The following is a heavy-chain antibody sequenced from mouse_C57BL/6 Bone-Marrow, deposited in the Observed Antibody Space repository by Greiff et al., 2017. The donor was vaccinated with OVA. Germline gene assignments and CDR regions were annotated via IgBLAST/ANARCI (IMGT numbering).Heavy chain of an antibody. Sequence: EVKLVESGGGLVQPGGSLKLSCAASGFTFSDYGMAWVRQAPRKGPEWVAFISNLAYSIYYADTVTGRFTISRENAKNTLYLEMSSLRSEDTAMYYCARLTAQAHFDYWGQGTTLTVSS. CDR1: GFTFSDYG. J-gene: IGHJ2*01. CDR2: ISNLAYSI. CDR3: ARLTAQAHFDY. V-gene: IGHV5-15*01. D-gene: IGHD3-2*02.